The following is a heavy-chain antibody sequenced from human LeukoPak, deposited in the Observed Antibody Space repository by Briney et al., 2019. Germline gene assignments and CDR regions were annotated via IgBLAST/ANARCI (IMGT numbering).Heavy chain of an antibody. CDR3: ARDVRDGYNLFDY. V-gene: IGHV4-4*07. D-gene: IGHD5-24*01. CDR1: GGSISSYY. J-gene: IGHJ4*02. Sequence: SETLSLTCTVSGGSISSYYWSWIRQPAGKGLEWIGRIHASGSTNYNPSLKSRVTISTDTSKNQFSLKLTSVTAADTAVYYCARDVRDGYNLFDYWGQGTLVTVSS. CDR2: IHASGST.